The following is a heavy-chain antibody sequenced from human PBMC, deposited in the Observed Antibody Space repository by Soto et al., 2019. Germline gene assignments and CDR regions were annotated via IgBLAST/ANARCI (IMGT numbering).Heavy chain of an antibody. V-gene: IGHV1-24*01. J-gene: IGHJ1*01. D-gene: IGHD3-9*01. Sequence: GASVKVSCKVSGYTLTELSMQWVRQAPGKGLEWMGGFDPEDGETIYAQKFQGRVTMTEDTSTDTAYMELSSLRSEDTAVFYCATELPPLLRYFDCFRPQYFQHWGQGTLVTVSS. CDR2: FDPEDGET. CDR1: GYTLTELS. CDR3: ATELPPLLRYFDCFRPQYFQH.